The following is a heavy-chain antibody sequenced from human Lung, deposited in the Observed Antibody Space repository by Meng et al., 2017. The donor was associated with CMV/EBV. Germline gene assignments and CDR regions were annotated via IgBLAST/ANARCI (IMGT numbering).Heavy chain of an antibody. CDR1: GGSISSSNW. V-gene: IGHV4-4*02. Sequence: QVQLQDSGPGPVKPSGPLSLTCAVAGGSISSSNWWSWVRQPPGKGLEWIGEIYHSGSTNYNPSLKSRVTISVDKSKNQFSLKLSSVTAADTAVYYCASFPPPGKQWLVTDYWGQGTLVTASS. CDR3: ASFPPPGKQWLVTDY. CDR2: IYHSGST. J-gene: IGHJ4*02. D-gene: IGHD6-19*01.